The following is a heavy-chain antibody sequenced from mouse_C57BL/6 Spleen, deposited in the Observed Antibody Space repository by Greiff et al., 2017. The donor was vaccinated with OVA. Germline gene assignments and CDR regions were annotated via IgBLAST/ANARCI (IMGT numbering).Heavy chain of an antibody. CDR1: GYTFTSYW. J-gene: IGHJ3*01. CDR3: ASPYGSSFWFAY. CDR2: IDPSDSYT. D-gene: IGHD1-1*01. Sequence: VQLQQPGAELVKPGASVKLSCKASGYTFTSYWMQWVKQRPGQGLEWIGEIDPSDSYTNYNQKFKGKATLTVDTSSSTAYMQLSSLTSEDSAVYYCASPYGSSFWFAYWGQGTLVTVSA. V-gene: IGHV1-50*01.